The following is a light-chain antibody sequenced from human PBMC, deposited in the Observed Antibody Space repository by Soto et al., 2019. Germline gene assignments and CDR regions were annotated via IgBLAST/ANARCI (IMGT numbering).Light chain of an antibody. Sequence: DIVMTQSPLSLPVTPGEPASISCRSSQSLMHSNGYNDLHWYLQKPGQSPQLLIYTASVRASGVPDRFSGSGSGTNFTLRNSRVEAEDVGVYYCMQRLQTPWTFGQGTTVEIK. V-gene: IGKV2-28*01. CDR1: QSLMHSNGYND. J-gene: IGKJ1*01. CDR3: MQRLQTPWT. CDR2: TAS.